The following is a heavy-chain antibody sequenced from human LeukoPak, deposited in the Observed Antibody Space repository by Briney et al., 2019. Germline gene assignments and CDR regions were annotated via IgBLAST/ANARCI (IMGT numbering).Heavy chain of an antibody. CDR3: ARGNYDMDV. CDR1: GFTFSSYG. Sequence: AGSLRLSCAASGFTFSSYGMHWVRQAPGKGLEWVAVISYDGSNKYYADSVKGRFTISRDNSKNTLYLQMNSLRAEDTAVYYCARGNYDMDVWGQGTTVTASS. J-gene: IGHJ6*02. CDR2: ISYDGSNK. V-gene: IGHV3-30*03.